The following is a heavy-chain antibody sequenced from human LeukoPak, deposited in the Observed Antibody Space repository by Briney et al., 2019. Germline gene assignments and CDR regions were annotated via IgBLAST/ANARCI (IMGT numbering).Heavy chain of an antibody. Sequence: ASVKVSCKASGYTFTGYYMHWVRQAPGQGLEWMGWINPNSGGTNYAQKFQGRVTVTRDTSISTAYMELSRLRSDDTAVYYCARPYSSGWYSFDYWGQGTLVTVSS. CDR1: GYTFTGYY. D-gene: IGHD6-19*01. CDR3: ARPYSSGWYSFDY. CDR2: INPNSGGT. V-gene: IGHV1-2*02. J-gene: IGHJ4*02.